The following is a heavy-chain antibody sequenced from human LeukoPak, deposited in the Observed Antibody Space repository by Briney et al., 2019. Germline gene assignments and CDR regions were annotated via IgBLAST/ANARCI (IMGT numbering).Heavy chain of an antibody. CDR3: AKERSPVPLGY. J-gene: IGHJ4*02. Sequence: PGGSLRLSCSASGLTFSSYDMHWVRQAPGKGLEYVSAISSNGGSTYYADSVKGRFTISRDNSKNTLYLQMSSLRAEDTAVYYCAKERSPVPLGYWGQGTLVTVSS. CDR2: ISSNGGST. V-gene: IGHV3-64D*06. CDR1: GLTFSSYD. D-gene: IGHD2-2*01.